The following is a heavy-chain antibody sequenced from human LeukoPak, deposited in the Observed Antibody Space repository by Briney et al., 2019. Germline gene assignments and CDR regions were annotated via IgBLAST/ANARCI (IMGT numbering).Heavy chain of an antibody. V-gene: IGHV3-23*01. D-gene: IGHD6-13*01. CDR2: ISGSSGST. CDR1: GFTFSSYA. J-gene: IGHJ4*02. Sequence: PGGSLRLSCAASGFTFSSYAMSWVRQAPGKGLEWVSAISGSSGSTYYADSVKGRFTISRDSSKNTLYLQMNSLRAEDTAVYYCAKDSSSWYDLSNFDYWGQGTLVTVSS. CDR3: AKDSSSWYDLSNFDY.